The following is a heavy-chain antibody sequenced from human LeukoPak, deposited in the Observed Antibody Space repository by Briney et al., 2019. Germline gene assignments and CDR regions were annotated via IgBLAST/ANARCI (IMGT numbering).Heavy chain of an antibody. CDR1: GGSISVGDYY. Sequence: SETLSLTCTVSGGSISVGDYYWGWVRQPPGKGLGWVGSMSYSGRIFYNPSLKSRVTISVHTSKNQFSLDLSSVTAADTAKYFCVRHDYDILTGYTINWFDPWGPGTLVTVSS. CDR3: VRHDYDILTGYTINWFDP. D-gene: IGHD3-9*01. V-gene: IGHV4-39*01. J-gene: IGHJ5*02. CDR2: MSYSGRI.